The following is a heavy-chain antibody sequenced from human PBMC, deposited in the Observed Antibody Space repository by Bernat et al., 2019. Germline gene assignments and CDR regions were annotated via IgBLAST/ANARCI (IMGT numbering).Heavy chain of an antibody. CDR3: ARIYYYGSGSAF. Sequence: QVQLVQSGAEVKKPGSSVKVSCKASGGTFSSYTISWVRQAPGQGLEWMGRIIPILGIANYAQKFQGRVTITADKSTSTAYMELSSLRSEDTAVYYCARIYYYGSGSAFWGQGTLVTVSS. CDR1: GGTFSSYT. V-gene: IGHV1-69*02. D-gene: IGHD3-10*01. CDR2: IIPILGIA. J-gene: IGHJ4*02.